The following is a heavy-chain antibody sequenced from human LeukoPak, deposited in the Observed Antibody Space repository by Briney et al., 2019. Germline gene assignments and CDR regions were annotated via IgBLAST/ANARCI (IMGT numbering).Heavy chain of an antibody. CDR1: GFTFSSYA. V-gene: IGHV3-30-3*01. CDR3: ARGLEVATGPDY. J-gene: IGHJ4*02. Sequence: PGGSLRLSCAASGFTFSSYAMHWVRQAPGKGLEWVAVISYDGSNKYYADSVKGRFTISRDNSKNTLYLQMNSLRAEDTAVYYCARGLEVATGPDYWGQGTLVTVSS. CDR2: ISYDGSNK. D-gene: IGHD5-24*01.